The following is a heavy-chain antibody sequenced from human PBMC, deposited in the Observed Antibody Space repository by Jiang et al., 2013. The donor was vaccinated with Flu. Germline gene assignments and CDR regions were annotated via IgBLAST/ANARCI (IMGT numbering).Heavy chain of an antibody. CDR3: ARDADYGDYVIWYFDL. Sequence: GLVKPSETLSLTCTVSGYSISSGYYWGWIRQPPGKGLEWIGSVYHSGSTYYNPSLKSRVTISVDTSNNQFSLKLSSVTAADTAVYYCARDADYGDYVIWYFDLWGRGTLVTVSS. CDR2: VYHSGST. V-gene: IGHV4-38-2*02. D-gene: IGHD4-17*01. CDR1: GYSISSGYY. J-gene: IGHJ2*01.